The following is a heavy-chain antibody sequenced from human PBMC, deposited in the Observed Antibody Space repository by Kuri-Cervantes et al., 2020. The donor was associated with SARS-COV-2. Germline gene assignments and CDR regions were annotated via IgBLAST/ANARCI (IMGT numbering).Heavy chain of an antibody. V-gene: IGHV4-39*01. J-gene: IGHJ5*02. CDR2: IYYSGST. D-gene: IGHD4-11*01. Sequence: GSLRLSCTVSGGSISSSSYYWGWIRQPPGKGLEWIGSIYYSGSTYYNPSLKSRVTISVDTSKNQFSLKLSSVTAADTAVYYCARGRTVTTFYGIRQWFDPWGQGTLVTVSS. CDR3: ARGRTVTTFYGIRQWFDP. CDR1: GGSISSSSYY.